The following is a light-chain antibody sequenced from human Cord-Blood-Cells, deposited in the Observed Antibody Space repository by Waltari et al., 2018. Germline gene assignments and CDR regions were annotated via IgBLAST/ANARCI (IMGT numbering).Light chain of an antibody. Sequence: DIVMTQSPDSLAVSLGERATINCKSSQSVLYSSNNKNYLAWYQQKPGQPPKLLIYWASTRECGVPDRFSGSGSGTDFTLTISRLQAEDVAVYYCQQSYSTPPAFGQGTKLEIK. CDR2: WAS. CDR1: QSVLYSSNNKNY. CDR3: QQSYSTPPA. J-gene: IGKJ2*01. V-gene: IGKV4-1*01.